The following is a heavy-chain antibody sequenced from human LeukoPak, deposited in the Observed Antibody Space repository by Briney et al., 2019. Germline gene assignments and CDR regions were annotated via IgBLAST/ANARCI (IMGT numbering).Heavy chain of an antibody. CDR2: IYYSGST. Sequence: SETLSLTCTVSGGSISSHYWSWIRQPPGKGLEWIGYIYYSGSTNYNPSLKSRVTISADTSKNQFSLKLSSVTAADTAVYYCARVLYGPGWYYYYYMDVWGKGTTVTVSS. J-gene: IGHJ6*03. V-gene: IGHV4-59*11. CDR1: GGSISSHY. D-gene: IGHD2-15*01. CDR3: ARVLYGPGWYYYYYMDV.